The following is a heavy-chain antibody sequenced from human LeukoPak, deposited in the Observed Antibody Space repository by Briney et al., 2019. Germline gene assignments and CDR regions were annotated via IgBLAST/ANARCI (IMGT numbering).Heavy chain of an antibody. V-gene: IGHV4-59*12. CDR2: IYYSGST. Sequence: SETLSLTCTVSGGSISSYYWSWIRQPPGKGLEWIGYIYYSGSTNYNPSLKSRVTISVDTSKNQFSLKLSSVTAADTAVYYCARAQGPFDYWGQGTLVTVSS. CDR3: ARAQGPFDY. J-gene: IGHJ4*02. CDR1: GGSISSYY.